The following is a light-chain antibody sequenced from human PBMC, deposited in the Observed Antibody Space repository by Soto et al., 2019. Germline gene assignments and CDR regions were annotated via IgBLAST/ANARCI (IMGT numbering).Light chain of an antibody. V-gene: IGKV1-39*01. J-gene: IGKJ5*01. Sequence: DIQMTQSPSSLSASVGDRVTITCRASQSISSYLNWYQQKPGKAPKLLIYAASSLQSGVPSRFSGSGSGTDFTLTISSLQSEDFAVYHCQQYNNRPFITFGQGTRLEIK. CDR1: QSISSY. CDR3: QQYNNRPFIT. CDR2: AAS.